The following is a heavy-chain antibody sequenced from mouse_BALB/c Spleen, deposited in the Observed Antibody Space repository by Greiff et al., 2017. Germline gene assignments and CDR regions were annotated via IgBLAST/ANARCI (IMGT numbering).Heavy chain of an antibody. V-gene: IGHV5-6-4*01. CDR2: ISSGGSYT. D-gene: IGHD2-2*01. CDR3: TSRLRRVFDY. J-gene: IGHJ2*01. Sequence: EVKLVESGGGLVKPGGSLKLSCAASGFTFSSYTMSWVRQTPEKRLEWVATISSGGSYTYYPDSVKGRFTISRDNAKNTLYLQMSSLKSEDTAMYYCTSRLRRVFDYWGQGTTLTVSS. CDR1: GFTFSSYT.